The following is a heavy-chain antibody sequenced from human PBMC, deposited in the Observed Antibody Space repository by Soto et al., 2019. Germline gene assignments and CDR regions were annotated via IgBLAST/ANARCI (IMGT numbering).Heavy chain of an antibody. Sequence: SETLSLTCTVSGGSSSSGGYYWSWIRQHPGKGLEWIGYIYYSGSTYYNPSLKSRVTISVDTSKNQFSLKLSSVTAADTAVYYCARGLGFGEFPNWFDPWGQGTLVTVSS. CDR3: ARGLGFGEFPNWFDP. CDR1: GGSSSSGGYY. J-gene: IGHJ5*02. CDR2: IYYSGST. D-gene: IGHD3-10*01. V-gene: IGHV4-31*03.